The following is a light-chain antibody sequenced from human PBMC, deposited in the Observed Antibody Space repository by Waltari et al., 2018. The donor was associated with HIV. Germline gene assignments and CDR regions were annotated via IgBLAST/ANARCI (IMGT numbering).Light chain of an antibody. CDR3: AVWDGSLSDYV. V-gene: IGLV1-47*01. CDR2: RNN. CDR1: SSNIGSGS. Sequence: QSVLTQQTSASGTPGQRVTISCSGSSSNIGSGSVCWYQQLPGMAPKPLINRNNQRPSGVPDRFSGSNAGTSASLTISGLRSEDEADYYCAVWDGSLSDYVFGSGTQVTVL. J-gene: IGLJ1*01.